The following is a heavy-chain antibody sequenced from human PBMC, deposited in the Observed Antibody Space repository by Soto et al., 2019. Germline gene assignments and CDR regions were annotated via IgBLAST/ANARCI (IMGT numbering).Heavy chain of an antibody. D-gene: IGHD2-15*01. CDR1: GGSISSGDYY. V-gene: IGHV4-30-4*01. Sequence: SSETLSLTCTVSGGSISSGDYYWSWVRQPPGKGLGWIGDSYYSGSTYYTPSPKSRVTISVDTSKNQFSLKLSSVTAADTAVYYCARVSVVVVAAMGYGMDVWGQGTTVTVSS. CDR2: SYYSGST. CDR3: ARVSVVVVAAMGYGMDV. J-gene: IGHJ6*02.